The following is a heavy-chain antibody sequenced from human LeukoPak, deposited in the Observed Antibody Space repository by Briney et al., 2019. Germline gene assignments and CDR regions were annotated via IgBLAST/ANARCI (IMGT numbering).Heavy chain of an antibody. V-gene: IGHV3-21*01. CDR2: ISSSSSYI. J-gene: IGHJ4*02. Sequence: GSLRLSCAASGFTFSSYSMNWVRQAPGKGLEWVSSISSSSSYIYYAESVKGRFTISRDNAKNSLYLQMNSLRDEDTAVYYCARDLKYCSSTSCYPPSDDYFDYWGQGTLVTVSS. D-gene: IGHD2-2*01. CDR3: ARDLKYCSSTSCYPPSDDYFDY. CDR1: GFTFSSYS.